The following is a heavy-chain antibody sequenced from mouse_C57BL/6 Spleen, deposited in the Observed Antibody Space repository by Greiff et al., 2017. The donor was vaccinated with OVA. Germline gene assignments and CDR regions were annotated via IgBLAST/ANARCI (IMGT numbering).Heavy chain of an antibody. CDR1: GYTFTSYW. D-gene: IGHD1-1*01. CDR2: IDPSDSYT. J-gene: IGHJ2*01. CDR3: ARYTTVVPFDY. V-gene: IGHV1-69*01. Sequence: VQLQQPGAELVMPGASVKLSCKASGYTFTSYWMHWVKQRPGQGLEWIGEIDPSDSYTNYHQKFKGKSTLTVDKSSSTAYMQLSSLTSEDSAVYYCARYTTVVPFDYWGQGTTLTVSS.